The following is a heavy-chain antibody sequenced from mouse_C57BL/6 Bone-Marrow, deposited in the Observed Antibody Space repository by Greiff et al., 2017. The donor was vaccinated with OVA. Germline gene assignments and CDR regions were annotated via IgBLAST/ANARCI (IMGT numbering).Heavy chain of an antibody. V-gene: IGHV1-54*01. CDR3: ARWRLTTVDWYFDV. D-gene: IGHD1-1*01. CDR2: INPGSGGT. Sequence: QVQLQQSGAELVRPGTSVKVSCKASGYAFTNYLIEWVKQRPGQGLEWIGVINPGSGGTNYNEKFKGKATLTADKSSSTAYMQLSSLTSEDSAVYFCARWRLTTVDWYFDVWGTGTTVTVSS. CDR1: GYAFTNYL. J-gene: IGHJ1*03.